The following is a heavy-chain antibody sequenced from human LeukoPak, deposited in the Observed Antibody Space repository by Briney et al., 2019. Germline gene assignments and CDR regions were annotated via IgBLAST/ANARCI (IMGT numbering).Heavy chain of an antibody. D-gene: IGHD3-10*01. J-gene: IGHJ3*02. Sequence: GGSLRLSCAASGFTFGSYWMSWVRQAPGKGLEWVANIKQDGSEKYYVDSVKGRFTISRDNAKNSLYLQMNSLRAEDTAVYYCARRGLLWFGELCAFDIWGQGTMVTVSS. CDR3: ARRGLLWFGELCAFDI. CDR2: IKQDGSEK. V-gene: IGHV3-7*01. CDR1: GFTFGSYW.